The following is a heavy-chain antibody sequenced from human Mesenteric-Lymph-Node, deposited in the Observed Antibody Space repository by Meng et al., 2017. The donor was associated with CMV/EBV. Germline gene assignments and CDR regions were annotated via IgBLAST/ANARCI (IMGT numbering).Heavy chain of an antibody. D-gene: IGHD7-27*01. CDR1: GGSVSSYP. CDR2: MSYSGST. Sequence: QVQLQESGPGLVKPSETLSLTCTVSGGSVSSYPWSWIRQPPGKGLEWVGYMSYSGSTNYNPSLKSRITMSLDTSKNQFSLELSSVTAADTAVYYCGRDNWGSIDYWGQGTLVTVSS. CDR3: GRDNWGSIDY. J-gene: IGHJ4*02. V-gene: IGHV4-59*02.